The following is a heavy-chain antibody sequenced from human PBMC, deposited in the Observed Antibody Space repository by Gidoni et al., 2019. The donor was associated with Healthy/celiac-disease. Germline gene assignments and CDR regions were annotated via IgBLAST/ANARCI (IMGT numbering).Heavy chain of an antibody. CDR1: GGSFSGYY. CDR2: INHSGST. V-gene: IGHV4-34*01. J-gene: IGHJ6*02. CDR3: ARMGRQYYYDSSGLRGMDV. D-gene: IGHD3-22*01. Sequence: QVQLQQWGAGLLKPSETLSLTCAVYGGSFSGYYWSWIRQPPGKGLEWIGEINHSGSTNYNPSLKSRVTISVDTSKNQFSLKLSSVTAADTAVYYCARMGRQYYYDSSGLRGMDVWGQGTTVTVSS.